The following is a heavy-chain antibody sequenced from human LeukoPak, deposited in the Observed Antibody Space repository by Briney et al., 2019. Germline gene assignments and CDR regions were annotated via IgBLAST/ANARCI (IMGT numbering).Heavy chain of an antibody. CDR1: GFTFSSYA. D-gene: IGHD3-10*01. Sequence: PGRSLRLSCAASGFTFSSYAMHWVRQAPGKGLEWVAVISYDGSNKYYADSVKGRFTISRDNSKNTLYLQMNSLRAEDTAVYYCARDGLWFGELLYGGQDYYYYYMDVWGKGTTVTVSS. CDR3: ARDGLWFGELLYGGQDYYYYYMDV. CDR2: ISYDGSNK. J-gene: IGHJ6*03. V-gene: IGHV3-30*04.